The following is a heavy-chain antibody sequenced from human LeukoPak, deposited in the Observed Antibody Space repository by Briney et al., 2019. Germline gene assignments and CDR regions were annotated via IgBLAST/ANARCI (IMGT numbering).Heavy chain of an antibody. CDR2: ISAYNGNT. V-gene: IGHV1-18*01. D-gene: IGHD2-15*01. Sequence: ASVKVSCKASGYTFTSYGISWVRQAPGQGLEWMGWISAYNGNTNYAQKLQGRVTMTTDTSTSTAYMELRSLRSDDTAVYYCARAPIVVVVAATLSFDYWGQGTLVTVSS. CDR3: ARAPIVVVVAATLSFDY. CDR1: GYTFTSYG. J-gene: IGHJ4*02.